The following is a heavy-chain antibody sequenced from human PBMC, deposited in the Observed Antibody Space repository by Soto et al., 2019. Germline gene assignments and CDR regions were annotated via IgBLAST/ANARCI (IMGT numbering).Heavy chain of an antibody. D-gene: IGHD3-10*01. J-gene: IGHJ4*02. V-gene: IGHV3-74*01. CDR1: GFTFSNFS. CDR2: ITPDVTGT. CDR3: STDTFGPRDH. Sequence: PGGSLRLSCAASGFTFSNFSMRWVRQPPGEGLVWVSSITPDVTGTNYADSVKGRFTISRDNAKSTLYLQMNSLIGEDTAVYYCSTDTFGPRDHWGQGTQVTVS.